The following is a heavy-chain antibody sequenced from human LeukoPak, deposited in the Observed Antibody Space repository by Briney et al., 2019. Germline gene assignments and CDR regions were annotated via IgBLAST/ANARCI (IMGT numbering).Heavy chain of an antibody. CDR3: ARGARIRYCSSTSCYEPKRFDY. CDR2: INHSGTT. Sequence: PSETLSLTCAVYGGSFSGYYWSWIRPPPGQGLEWIGEINHSGTTNYNPSHKSGVTISVTTSKTQYSLKLSLVTDVDTVVYYWARGARIRYCSSTSCYEPKRFDYWGQGTLVTVSS. D-gene: IGHD2-2*01. J-gene: IGHJ4*02. V-gene: IGHV4-34*01. CDR1: GGSFSGYY.